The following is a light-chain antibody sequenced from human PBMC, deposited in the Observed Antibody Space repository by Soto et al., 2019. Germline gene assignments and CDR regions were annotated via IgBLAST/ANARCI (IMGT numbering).Light chain of an antibody. CDR1: QRVSIY. CDR2: GAS. CDR3: QHYGSSPYT. V-gene: IGKV3-20*01. Sequence: EIVLTQSPGTLSLSPGEAATLSCRASQRVSIYLAWYQQKPGQAPSLLIYGASSRATGISDRFSASGSETDFTLTISRLEPEDFAVYFCQHYGSSPYTFGQGTKLEIK. J-gene: IGKJ2*01.